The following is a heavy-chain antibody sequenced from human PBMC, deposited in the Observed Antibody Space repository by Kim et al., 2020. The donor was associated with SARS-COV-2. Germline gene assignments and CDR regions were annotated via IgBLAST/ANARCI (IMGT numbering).Heavy chain of an antibody. CDR1: GGSFSGYY. D-gene: IGHD6-6*01. J-gene: IGHJ5*02. CDR3: ARVKRRTSIAAANWFDP. CDR2: INHSGST. V-gene: IGHV4-34*01. Sequence: SETLSLTCAVYGGSFSGYYWSWIRQPPGKGLEWIGEINHSGSTNYNPSLKSRVTISVDTSKNQFSLKLSSVTAADTAVYYCARVKRRTSIAAANWFDPWGQGTLVTVSS.